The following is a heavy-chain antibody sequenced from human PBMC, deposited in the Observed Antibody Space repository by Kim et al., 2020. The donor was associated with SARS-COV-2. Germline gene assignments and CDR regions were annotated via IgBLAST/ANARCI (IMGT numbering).Heavy chain of an antibody. V-gene: IGHV3-66*01. CDR2: T. Sequence: TYSADSVKGRFTISRDDSKNTVYLQMNSLKAEDTAVYFCAREPSTYFDYWGQGTLVTVSS. CDR3: AREPSTYFDY. J-gene: IGHJ4*02.